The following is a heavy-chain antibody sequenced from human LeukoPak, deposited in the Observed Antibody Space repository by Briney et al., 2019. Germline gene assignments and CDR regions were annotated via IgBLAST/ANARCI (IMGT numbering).Heavy chain of an antibody. CDR1: GFTFSSYW. Sequence: GGSLRLSCAASGFTFSSYWMSWVRQAPGKGLEWVSSISSSGSYIYYADSVKGRFTISRDNAKNSLYLQMNSLRAEDTAVYYCARMGTPADAFDIWGQGTMVTVSS. CDR2: ISSSGSYI. CDR3: ARMGTPADAFDI. V-gene: IGHV3-21*01. J-gene: IGHJ3*02.